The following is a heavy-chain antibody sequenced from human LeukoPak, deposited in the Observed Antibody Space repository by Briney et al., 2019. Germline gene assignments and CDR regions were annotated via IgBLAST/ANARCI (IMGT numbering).Heavy chain of an antibody. CDR1: GYTFTSYD. CDR3: AREYSSGWYSNDY. V-gene: IGHV1-8*01. Sequence: ASVKVSCKASGYTFTSYDINWVRQATGQGLEWMGWMNPNSGNTGYAQKFQGRVTMTRNTSISTAYMELSRLRSDDTAVYYCAREYSSGWYSNDYWGQGTLVTVSS. D-gene: IGHD6-19*01. J-gene: IGHJ4*02. CDR2: MNPNSGNT.